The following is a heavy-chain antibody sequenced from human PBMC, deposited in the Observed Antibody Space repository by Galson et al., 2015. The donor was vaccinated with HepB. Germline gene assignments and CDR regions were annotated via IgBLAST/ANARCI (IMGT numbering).Heavy chain of an antibody. Sequence: SLRLSCAASGFTFSSYSVNWVRQAPGKGLEWVSCISNSDYIYYADSMKGRLIISRDNAKNSVFLQMNSLRVEDTAMYYCAREGPGAMDWGQGTLVTVSS. CDR1: GFTFSSYS. V-gene: IGHV3-21*01. CDR2: ISNSDYI. J-gene: IGHJ4*02. CDR3: AREGPGAMD. D-gene: IGHD2-2*01.